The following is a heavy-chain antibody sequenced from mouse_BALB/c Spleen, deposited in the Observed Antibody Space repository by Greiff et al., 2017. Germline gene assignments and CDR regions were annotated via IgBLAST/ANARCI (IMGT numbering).Heavy chain of an antibody. CDR2: ISSGGSYT. CDR1: GFSFTSYH. V-gene: IGHV5-6-4*01. Sequence: EVHLVESGGGLVKPGGSLKLSCAASGFSFTSYHMSWVRQKPEKRLEWVATISSGGSYTYYTDSVKGRFTISRDNAKNTLYLQMSSLKSEYTAMDYCARDKDYGGVLYFDYWGQGTTLTVSS. CDR3: ARDKDYGGVLYFDY. D-gene: IGHD1-1*01. J-gene: IGHJ2*01.